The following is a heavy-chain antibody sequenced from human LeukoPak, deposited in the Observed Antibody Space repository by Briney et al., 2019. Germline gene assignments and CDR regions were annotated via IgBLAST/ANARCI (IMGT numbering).Heavy chain of an antibody. V-gene: IGHV1-46*03. J-gene: IGHJ6*02. Sequence: ASVKVSCKASGSTFTSYYMHWLRQAPGQGLEWMGIINPSGGSTSYAQKFQGRVTMTRDTSTSTGYMDLCLWGSEATPVYYCARVQGYYYYGMDVWGQGTTVTVSS. D-gene: IGHD3-10*01. CDR3: ARVQGYYYYGMDV. CDR2: INPSGGST. CDR1: GSTFTSYY.